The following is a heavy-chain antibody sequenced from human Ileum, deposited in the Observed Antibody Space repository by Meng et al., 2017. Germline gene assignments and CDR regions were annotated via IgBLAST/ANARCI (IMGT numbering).Heavy chain of an antibody. V-gene: IGHV3-30*01. CDR2: ISYDGSNK. J-gene: IGHJ6*02. CDR1: GFTFSSYA. CDR3: ARVPSGGGPSVYYYGMDV. D-gene: IGHD2-15*01. Sequence: GGSLRLSCAASGFTFSSYAMHWVRQAPGKGLEWVAVISYDGSNKYYADSVKGRFTISRDNSKNTLYLQMNSLRAEDTAVYYCARVPSGGGPSVYYYGMDVWGQGTMVTVSS.